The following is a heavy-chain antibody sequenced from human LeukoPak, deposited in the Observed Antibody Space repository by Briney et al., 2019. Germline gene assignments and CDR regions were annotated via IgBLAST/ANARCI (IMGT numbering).Heavy chain of an antibody. J-gene: IGHJ4*02. CDR1: GYTFTGYD. Sequence: VASVKVSCTASGYTFTGYDMHWVRQAPGQGLEWMGWINPNSGGTNYAQKFQGRVTMTRDTSISTAYMELSRLRSDDTAVYYCARGRLGYCTNGVCPGLGQDLRYWGQGTLVTVSS. CDR2: INPNSGGT. CDR3: ARGRLGYCTNGVCPGLGQDLRY. D-gene: IGHD2-8*01. V-gene: IGHV1-2*02.